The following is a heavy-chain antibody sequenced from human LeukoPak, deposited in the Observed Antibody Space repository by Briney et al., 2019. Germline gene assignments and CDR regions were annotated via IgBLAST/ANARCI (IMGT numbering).Heavy chain of an antibody. CDR2: ISSSGSTI. Sequence: GGSLRLTCAASGFTFSSYEMNWVRQAPGKGLEWVSYISSSGSTIHYADSVKGRLTISRDNAKNSLYLQMNSLRAEDTAVYYCVRAVGLQYFHHWGQGTLATVSS. CDR1: GFTFSSYE. D-gene: IGHD4-11*01. CDR3: VRAVGLQYFHH. J-gene: IGHJ1*01. V-gene: IGHV3-48*03.